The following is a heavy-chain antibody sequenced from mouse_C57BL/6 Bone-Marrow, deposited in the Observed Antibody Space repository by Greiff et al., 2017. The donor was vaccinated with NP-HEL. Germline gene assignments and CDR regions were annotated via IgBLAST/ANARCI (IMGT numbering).Heavy chain of an antibody. CDR3: ADGSRGGY. CDR1: GYTFTSYW. V-gene: IGHV1-7*01. D-gene: IGHD1-1*01. J-gene: IGHJ2*01. CDR2: INPSSGYT. Sequence: QVQLKQSGAELAKPGASVKLSCKASGYTFTSYWMHWVKQRPGQGLEWIGYINPSSGYTKYNQKFKDKATLTEDKSSSTAYMQLSSLTYEDSAVYYCADGSRGGYWGQGTTLTVSS.